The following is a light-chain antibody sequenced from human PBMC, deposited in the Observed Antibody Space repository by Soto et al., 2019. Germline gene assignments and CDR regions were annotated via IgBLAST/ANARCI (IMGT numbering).Light chain of an antibody. CDR3: QQYGEYGSSPLT. V-gene: IGKV3-20*01. Sequence: EIVLTQSPGTLSLSPRERATLSCRASQSVSSSYLAWYQQKPGQAPRLLIYAASSRATGIPDRFTGSGSGTGFTRTISRLEREDCAVLYCQQYGEYGSSPLTFGGGTKVEIK. CDR1: QSVSSSY. J-gene: IGKJ4*01. CDR2: AAS.